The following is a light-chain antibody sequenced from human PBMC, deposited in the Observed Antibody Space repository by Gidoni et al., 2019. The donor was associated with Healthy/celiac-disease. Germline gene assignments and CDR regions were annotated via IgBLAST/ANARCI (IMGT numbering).Light chain of an antibody. Sequence: QSVFTQPPSVSPPPGQTVTISCSGSSSNIGNNYVSWYQQLPGTAPKLLIYDNNKRPSGIPDRFSGSKSGTSATLGITGLQTGDEADYYCGTWDSSLSAVVFGGGTKLTVL. V-gene: IGLV1-51*01. CDR3: GTWDSSLSAVV. CDR2: DNN. CDR1: SSNIGNNY. J-gene: IGLJ2*01.